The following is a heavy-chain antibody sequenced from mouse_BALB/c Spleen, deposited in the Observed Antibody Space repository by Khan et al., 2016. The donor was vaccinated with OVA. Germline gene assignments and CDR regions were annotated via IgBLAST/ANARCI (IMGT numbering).Heavy chain of an antibody. V-gene: IGHV3-2*02. J-gene: IGHJ4*01. Sequence: EVQLQESGPGLVKPSQSLSITCTVTGYSITSDYAWNWIRQFPGNQLELMGYIRSSGSTNYNPALKSLISFTRDTSKNQFFLQLISVTTEDTATYYCARDGSRYNYAMDYWGQGTSVTGSS. CDR3: ARDGSRYNYAMDY. CDR1: GYSITSDYA. CDR2: IRSSGST. D-gene: IGHD2-3*01.